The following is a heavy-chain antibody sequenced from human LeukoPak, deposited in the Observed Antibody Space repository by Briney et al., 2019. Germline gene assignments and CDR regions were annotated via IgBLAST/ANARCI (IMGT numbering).Heavy chain of an antibody. D-gene: IGHD4-17*01. CDR1: GYIFNDHY. Sequence: SVXVSXKASGYIFNDHYIHWVRQAPGQGLEWMGWLNPSNDVTNYVQKFQGSVAMTRDTSISTAYMELTRLRPDDTAMYYCARGMVTTSGSFDYWGQGTLVTVSS. J-gene: IGHJ4*02. CDR3: ARGMVTTSGSFDY. V-gene: IGHV1-2*04. CDR2: LNPSNDVT.